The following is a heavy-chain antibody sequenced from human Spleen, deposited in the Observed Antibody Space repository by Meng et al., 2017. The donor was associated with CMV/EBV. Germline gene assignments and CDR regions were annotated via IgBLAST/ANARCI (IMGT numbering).Heavy chain of an antibody. CDR3: VRDRSWN. V-gene: IGHV1-18*01. Sequence: ASVKVSCKASGYTATTYDISWVRQAPGHGLEWMGWISTYNGNTKYAQKLQGRVTMTKDTSMRTAYMALRSLRSDDTAMYYCVRDRSWNWGQGTLVTVSS. CDR2: ISTYNGNT. J-gene: IGHJ4*02. D-gene: IGHD6-6*01. CDR1: GYTATTYD.